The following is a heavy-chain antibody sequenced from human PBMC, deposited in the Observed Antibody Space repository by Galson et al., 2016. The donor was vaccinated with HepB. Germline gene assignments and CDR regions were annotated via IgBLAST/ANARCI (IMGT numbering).Heavy chain of an antibody. J-gene: IGHJ2*01. CDR2: ISYDGSNK. CDR3: ARGTMIVVVTENWYFDL. CDR1: GFTFSRYA. Sequence: SLRLSCAASGFTFSRYAMHWVRQAPGKGLEWVAVISYDGSNKYYADSVKGRFTISRDNSKNTLYLQMNSLRAEDTAVYYCARGTMIVVVTENWYFDLWGRGT. V-gene: IGHV3-30*04. D-gene: IGHD3-22*01.